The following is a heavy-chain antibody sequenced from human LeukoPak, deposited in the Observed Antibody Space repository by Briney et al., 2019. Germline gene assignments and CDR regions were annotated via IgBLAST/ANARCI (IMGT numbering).Heavy chain of an antibody. CDR3: ASMYCSSTSCYVFDY. CDR1: GYAFSDYY. D-gene: IGHD2-2*01. V-gene: IGHV3-11*06. J-gene: IGHJ4*02. CDR2: ISSSSSYT. Sequence: GGSLRLSCAASGYAFSDYYMSWIRQAPGKGLEWVSYISSSSSYTNYADSVKGRFTISRDNAKNSLYLQMNSLRAEDTAVYYCASMYCSSTSCYVFDYWGQGTLVTVSS.